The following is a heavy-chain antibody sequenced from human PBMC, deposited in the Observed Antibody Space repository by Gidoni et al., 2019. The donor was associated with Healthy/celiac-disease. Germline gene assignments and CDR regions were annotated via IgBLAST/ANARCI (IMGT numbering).Heavy chain of an antibody. CDR3: ARAPNYYDSSGYYIVEDY. D-gene: IGHD3-22*01. J-gene: IGHJ4*02. CDR2: INPNSGGT. V-gene: IGHV1-2*02. Sequence: QVQLVQSGAEVKKPGASVKVSCKASGYTFTGYYMHWVRQAPGQGLEWMGWINPNSGGTNYAQKFQGRVTMTRDTSISTAYMELSRLRSDDTAVYYCARAPNYYDSSGYYIVEDYWGQGTLVTVSS. CDR1: GYTFTGYY.